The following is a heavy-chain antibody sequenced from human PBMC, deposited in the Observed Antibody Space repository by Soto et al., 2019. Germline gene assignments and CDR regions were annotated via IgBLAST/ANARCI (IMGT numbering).Heavy chain of an antibody. J-gene: IGHJ4*02. CDR3: ARVPDY. CDR2: IYHSGST. V-gene: IGHV4-30-2*01. CDR1: GGSISSGGYS. Sequence: QLQLQESGSGLVKPSQTLSLTCAVSGGSISSGGYSWGWIRQPPGKGLEWIGYIYHSGSTYYNPSXXXXVXXXXXRXXXXXXXXLXSVTAADXAVXYCARVPDYWGQGTLVTVSS.